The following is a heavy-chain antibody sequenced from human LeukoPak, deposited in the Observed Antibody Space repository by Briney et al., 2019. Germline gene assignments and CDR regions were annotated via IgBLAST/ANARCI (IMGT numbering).Heavy chain of an antibody. V-gene: IGHV5-51*01. D-gene: IGHD6-6*01. CDR2: IYPGDSDT. Sequence: GESLKISCKGSGYSFTSYWIGWVRQMPGKGLEWMGIIYPGDSDTRYSPSFQGQVTISADKSISTAYLQWSSLKASDTAMYYCARLSVFSSSDYYYYMDVWGKGTTVTVSS. J-gene: IGHJ6*03. CDR3: ARLSVFSSSDYYYYMDV. CDR1: GYSFTSYW.